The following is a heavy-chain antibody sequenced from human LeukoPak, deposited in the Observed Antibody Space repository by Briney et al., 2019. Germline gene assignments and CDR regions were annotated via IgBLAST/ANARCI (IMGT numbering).Heavy chain of an antibody. Sequence: SETLSLTCAVYGGSFSGYYWSWIRQPPGKGLEWIGEINHSGGTNYNPSLKSRVTISVDTSKNQFSLKLSSVTAADTAVYYCARVKPHSSSWYWYRPNWFDPWGQGTLVTVSS. D-gene: IGHD6-13*01. J-gene: IGHJ5*02. CDR1: GGSFSGYY. V-gene: IGHV4-34*01. CDR3: ARVKPHSSSWYWYRPNWFDP. CDR2: INHSGGT.